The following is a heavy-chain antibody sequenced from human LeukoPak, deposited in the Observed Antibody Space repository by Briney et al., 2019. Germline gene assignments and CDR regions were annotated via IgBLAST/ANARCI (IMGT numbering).Heavy chain of an antibody. J-gene: IGHJ4*02. Sequence: PGGSLRLSCAASGFTFSSCGMHWVCDAPAKGLEWVAVRWYDGSNKYYADAVKGGFTISRDNSKNTLYLQMNSLRAEDTAVHYCANDGGKLSYWGQGTLVTVSS. CDR2: RWYDGSNK. V-gene: IGHV3-33*06. CDR1: GFTFSSCG. D-gene: IGHD2-15*01. CDR3: ANDGGKLSY.